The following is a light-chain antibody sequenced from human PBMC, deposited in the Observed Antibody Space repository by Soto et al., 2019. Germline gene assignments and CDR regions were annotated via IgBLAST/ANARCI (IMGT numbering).Light chain of an antibody. V-gene: IGKV1-39*01. CDR3: QQSLSTPYT. Sequence: DIQMTQSPSSLSASVGDRVTITCRASQRISTYVNWYQQKPGKAPKLLIYAASSLPSGVPSRFSGSGSWTDFTLTITNLQPEDFATYSCQQSLSTPYTFGHGTKMEIE. J-gene: IGKJ2*01. CDR1: QRISTY. CDR2: AAS.